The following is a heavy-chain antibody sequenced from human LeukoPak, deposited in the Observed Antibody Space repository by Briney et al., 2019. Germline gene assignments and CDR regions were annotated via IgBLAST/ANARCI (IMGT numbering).Heavy chain of an antibody. D-gene: IGHD6-19*01. CDR1: GFTFSDHF. J-gene: IGHJ3*02. V-gene: IGHV3-11*01. CDR3: AREGWYKDAFDI. Sequence: GGSLRLSCAASGFTFSDHFLDWVRQAPGKGLEWVSYISSSGSTIYYADSVKGRFTISRDNAKNSLYLQMNSLRAEDTAVYYCAREGWYKDAFDIWGQGTMVTVSS. CDR2: ISSSGSTI.